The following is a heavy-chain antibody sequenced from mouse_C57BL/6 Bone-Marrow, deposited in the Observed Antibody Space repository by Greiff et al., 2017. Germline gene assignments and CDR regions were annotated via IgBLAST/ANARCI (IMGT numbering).Heavy chain of an antibody. CDR3: ARNLLPHYYAMDY. V-gene: IGHV1-39*01. D-gene: IGHD1-1*01. CDR1: GYSFTDYN. Sequence: EVKLQESGPELVKPGASVKISCKASGYSFTDYNMNWVKQSNGKSLEWIGVINPNYGTTSYNQKFKGKATLTVDQSSSTAYMQLNSLTSEDSAVYYCARNLLPHYYAMDYWGQGTSVTVSS. CDR2: INPNYGTT. J-gene: IGHJ4*01.